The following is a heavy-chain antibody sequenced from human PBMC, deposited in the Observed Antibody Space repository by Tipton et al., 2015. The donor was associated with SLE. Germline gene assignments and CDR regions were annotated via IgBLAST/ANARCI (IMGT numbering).Heavy chain of an antibody. J-gene: IGHJ5*02. D-gene: IGHD3-3*01. CDR3: ARGDTIPSGWFDP. CDR2: INYSGST. Sequence: TLSLTCTVSGGSISTSSNYWGWIRQSPGKGLEWIGNINYSGSTYYNLSLKSRVTISVDTSKNQFSLKLSSVTAADTAVYYCARGDTIPSGWFDPWGQGTLVTVSS. V-gene: IGHV4-39*07. CDR1: GGSISTSSNY.